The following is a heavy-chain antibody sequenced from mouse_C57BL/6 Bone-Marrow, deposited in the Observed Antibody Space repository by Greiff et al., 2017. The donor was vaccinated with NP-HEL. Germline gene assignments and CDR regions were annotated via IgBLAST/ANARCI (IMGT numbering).Heavy chain of an antibody. Sequence: QVQLQQSGAELVRPGASVTLSCKASGYTFTDYEMHWVKQTPVHGLEWIGAIDPETGGTAYNQKFKGKSILTADKSSSTAYMELRSLTSEDSAVYYCTRGLLRRWGQGTLVTVSA. J-gene: IGHJ3*02. V-gene: IGHV1-15*01. CDR1: GYTFTDYE. D-gene: IGHD1-1*01. CDR3: TRGLLRR. CDR2: IDPETGGT.